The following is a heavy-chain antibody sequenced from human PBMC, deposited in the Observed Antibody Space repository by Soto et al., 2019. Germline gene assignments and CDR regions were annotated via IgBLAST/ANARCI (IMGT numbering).Heavy chain of an antibody. CDR2: ISGSGDST. D-gene: IGHD6-19*01. V-gene: IGHV3-23*01. CDR3: AKGVTGIAVAGTGYFQQ. J-gene: IGHJ1*01. Sequence: GGSPRLSFAASGVSFSSYAMSWVRQAPGKGLEWVSGISGSGDSTYYADSVKGRFTISRDNSKNTLYLQMNSLRAEDTAVYYCAKGVTGIAVAGTGYFQQWGQGT. CDR1: GVSFSSYA.